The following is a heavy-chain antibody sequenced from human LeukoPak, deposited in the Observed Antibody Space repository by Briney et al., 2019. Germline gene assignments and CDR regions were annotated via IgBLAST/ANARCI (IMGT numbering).Heavy chain of an antibody. Sequence: ASVKVSCKASGGTFSSYAISWVRQAPGQGLEWMGGIIPIFGTANYAQTFQGRVTITADESTSTAYMELSSLRSEDTAVYYCARAARGPTTFFGYWGQGTLAPVSP. J-gene: IGHJ4*02. CDR2: IIPIFGTA. CDR3: ARAARGPTTFFGY. D-gene: IGHD1-26*01. CDR1: GGTFSSYA. V-gene: IGHV1-69*13.